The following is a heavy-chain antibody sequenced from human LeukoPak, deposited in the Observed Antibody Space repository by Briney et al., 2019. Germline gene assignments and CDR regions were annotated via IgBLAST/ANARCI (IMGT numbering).Heavy chain of an antibody. D-gene: IGHD1-7*01. CDR1: GGTFSSYT. Sequence: ASVKVSCKASGGTFSSYTIRWVRQAPGQGLEWMGRIIPILGIANYAQKFQDRVTITADKSTSTAYMELSSLRSEDTAVYYCASGITGTTFKKVLDYWGQGTLVTVSS. J-gene: IGHJ4*02. V-gene: IGHV1-69*02. CDR3: ASGITGTTFKKVLDY. CDR2: IIPILGIA.